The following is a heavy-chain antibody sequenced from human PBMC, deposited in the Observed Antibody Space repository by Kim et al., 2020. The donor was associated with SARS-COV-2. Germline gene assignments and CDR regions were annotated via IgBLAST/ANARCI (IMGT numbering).Heavy chain of an antibody. D-gene: IGHD1-26*01. CDR2: ISRDSGHI. CDR3: AKDVGPGVGALGY. J-gene: IGHJ4*02. V-gene: IGHV3-9*01. Sequence: GGSLRHSCKTSGFTFSDYAMHWVRQRPEKGLEWVSGISRDSGHIEYADYVRGRFSISRDNAKNSLYLQMSSLRLEDTGLYYCAKDVGPGVGALGYWGQGTLVSVSS. CDR1: GFTFSDYA.